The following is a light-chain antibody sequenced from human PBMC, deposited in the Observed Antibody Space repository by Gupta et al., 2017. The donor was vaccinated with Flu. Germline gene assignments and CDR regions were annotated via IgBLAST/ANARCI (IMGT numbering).Light chain of an antibody. Sequence: SYAPTQPPSVSVSPGQTARITCSGDALPKQYAYWYQQKPGQAPVLVIYKDSERPSGIPERFSGSSSGTTVTLTISGVQAEDEADYYCQSADSSGTYVVFGGGTKLTVL. CDR2: KDS. CDR1: ALPKQY. J-gene: IGLJ2*01. CDR3: QSADSSGTYVV. V-gene: IGLV3-25*02.